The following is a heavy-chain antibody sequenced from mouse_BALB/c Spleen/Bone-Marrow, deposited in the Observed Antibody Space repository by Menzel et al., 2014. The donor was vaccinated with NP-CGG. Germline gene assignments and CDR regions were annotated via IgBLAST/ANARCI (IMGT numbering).Heavy chain of an antibody. CDR2: ISSGGSYT. CDR1: GFTFSSYA. CDR3: ARHGITRLLDY. J-gene: IGHJ2*01. D-gene: IGHD2-4*01. Sequence: EVKLMESGGGLVKPGGSLKLSCAAPGFTFSSYAMSWVRQTPEKRLEWVATISSGGSYTYYPDSVKGRFTISRDNAKNTLYLQMSSLRSEDTAMYYCARHGITRLLDYWGQGTTLTVSS. V-gene: IGHV5-9-3*01.